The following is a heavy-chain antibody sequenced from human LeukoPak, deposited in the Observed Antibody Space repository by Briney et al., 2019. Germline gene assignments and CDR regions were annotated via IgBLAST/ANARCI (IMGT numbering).Heavy chain of an antibody. D-gene: IGHD2-15*01. CDR3: ARLNSGGCYDY. J-gene: IGHJ4*02. CDR1: GGSISSGDYY. CDR2: IYHSGNT. V-gene: IGHV4-30-4*01. Sequence: SEALSLTCAVSGGSISSGDYYWTWIRQPPGKGLEWVGYIYHSGNTYYNPSLKSRLTISLDTSKNQFSLRLSSVTAADTAVYFCARLNSGGCYDYWGQGTPVTVSS.